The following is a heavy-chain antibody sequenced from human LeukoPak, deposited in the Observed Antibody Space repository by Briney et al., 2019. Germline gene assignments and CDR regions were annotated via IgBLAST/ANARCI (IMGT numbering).Heavy chain of an antibody. CDR1: GYTFTSYY. CDR3: ARVSSGGSYYFDY. D-gene: IGHD2-15*01. V-gene: IGHV1-46*01. J-gene: IGHJ4*02. CDR2: INHSGGST. Sequence: ASVKVSCKASGYTFTSYYMHWVRQAPGQGLEWMGIINHSGGSTSYAQKFQGRVTITADKSTSTAYMELSSLRSEDTAVYYCARVSSGGSYYFDYWGQGTLVTVSS.